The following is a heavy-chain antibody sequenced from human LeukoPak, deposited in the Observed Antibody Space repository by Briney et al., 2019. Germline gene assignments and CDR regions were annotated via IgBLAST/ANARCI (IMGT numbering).Heavy chain of an antibody. V-gene: IGHV1-18*01. J-gene: IGHJ4*02. CDR2: ISAYNGNT. CDR1: GYTFTSYG. CDR3: ARGGLVRYFDWYTHFDY. D-gene: IGHD3-9*01. Sequence: GASVKVSCKASGYTFTSYGISWVRQAPGQGLEWMGWISAYNGNTNYAQKLQGRVTMTTDTSTSTAYMELRSLRPDDTAVYYCARGGLVRYFDWYTHFDYWGQGTLVTVSS.